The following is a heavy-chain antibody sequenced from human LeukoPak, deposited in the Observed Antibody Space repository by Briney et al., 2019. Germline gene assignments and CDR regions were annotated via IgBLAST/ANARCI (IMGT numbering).Heavy chain of an antibody. Sequence: ASVKVSCKASGYTFTGYHMHWVRQAPGQGLEWMGRINPNSGGTNYAQKFQGRVTMTRDTSISTAYMELSRLRSDDTAVYYCARSAGELDAFDIWGQGTMVTVSS. CDR2: INPNSGGT. D-gene: IGHD1-7*01. CDR3: ARSAGELDAFDI. CDR1: GYTFTGYH. V-gene: IGHV1-2*06. J-gene: IGHJ3*02.